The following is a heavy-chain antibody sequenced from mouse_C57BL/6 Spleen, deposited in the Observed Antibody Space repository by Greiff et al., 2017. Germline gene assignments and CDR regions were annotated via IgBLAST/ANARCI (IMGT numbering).Heavy chain of an antibody. J-gene: IGHJ4*01. Sequence: QVHVKQSGPELVKPGASVKISCTASGYAFSSSWMNWVQQRPGKGLEWVGRIYPGDGDTNYNGKFNGKATLTADNSSSTAYLQLSSLTSEDSAVYFCAHAMDYWGQGTSVTVSS. CDR2: IYPGDGDT. V-gene: IGHV1-82*01. CDR3: AHAMDY. CDR1: GYAFSSSW.